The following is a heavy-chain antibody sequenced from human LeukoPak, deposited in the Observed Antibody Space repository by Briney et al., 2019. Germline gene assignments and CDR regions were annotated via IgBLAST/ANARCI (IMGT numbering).Heavy chain of an antibody. CDR3: ARSENSSGWYLEGYFQH. D-gene: IGHD6-19*01. V-gene: IGHV4-59*13. J-gene: IGHJ1*01. CDR1: GGSISSYY. CDR2: THHSGST. Sequence: SETLSLTCIVSGGSISSYYWSWIRQPPGKGLEWIGYTHHSGSTNYNPSLKSRVTISLDTSKNQFSLRLSSVTAADTAVYYCARSENSSGWYLEGYFQHWGQGTLVTVSS.